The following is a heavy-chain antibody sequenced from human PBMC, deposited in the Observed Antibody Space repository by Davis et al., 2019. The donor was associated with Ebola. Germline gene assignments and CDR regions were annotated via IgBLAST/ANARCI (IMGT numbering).Heavy chain of an antibody. D-gene: IGHD6-6*01. V-gene: IGHV4-39*07. CDR3: ARSVGYSNSLDY. CDR2: IYYSGST. J-gene: IGHJ4*02. CDR1: GGSISSSSYF. Sequence: SETLSLTCTVSGGSISSSSYFWGWIRQPPGKGLEWIGSIYYSGSTNYNPSLKSRVTISLDRSRSQFSLKLDSVTSADTAPYYCARSVGYSNSLDYWDQGTLVTVSS.